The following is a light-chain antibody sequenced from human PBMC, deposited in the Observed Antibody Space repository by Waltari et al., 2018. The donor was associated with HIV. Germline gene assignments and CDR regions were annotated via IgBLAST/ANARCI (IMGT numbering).Light chain of an antibody. CDR2: KAS. V-gene: IGKV1-5*03. CDR3: QQYDDFPLT. J-gene: IGKJ4*01. CDR1: QSVRSW. Sequence: DIQMTQSPSTLSASVGDRVTIPCRASQSVRSWLAWYQQKPGKAPKLLIRKASSLESGVPSRFSGSGSGTEFTLTISSLQPDDFASYFCQQYDDFPLTFGGGTKVEIK.